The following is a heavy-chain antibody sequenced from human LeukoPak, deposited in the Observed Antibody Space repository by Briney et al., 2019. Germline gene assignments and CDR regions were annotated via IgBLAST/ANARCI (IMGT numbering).Heavy chain of an antibody. Sequence: PGGSLRFSCAASGFTFSSYSMNWVRQAPGKGLEWVSSISSSSSYIYYADSVKGRFTISRDNAKNSLYLQMNSLRAEDTAVYYCARDPGSGDIVVLPADYFDYWGQGTLVTVSS. D-gene: IGHD2-2*01. CDR3: ARDPGSGDIVVLPADYFDY. CDR1: GFTFSSYS. J-gene: IGHJ4*02. V-gene: IGHV3-21*01. CDR2: ISSSSSYI.